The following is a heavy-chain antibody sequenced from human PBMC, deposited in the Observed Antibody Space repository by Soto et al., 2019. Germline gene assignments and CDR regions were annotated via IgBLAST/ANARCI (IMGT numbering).Heavy chain of an antibody. CDR1: GGSFSGYY. D-gene: IGHD3-22*01. J-gene: IGHJ4*02. V-gene: IGHV4-34*01. Sequence: SETLSLTCAVYGGSFSGYYWSWIRQPPGKGLEWIGEINHSGSTNYNPSLKSRVTISVDTSKNQFSLKLSSVTAADTAVYYCARSGLDYYDSSGYPSLDYWGQGTLVTVSS. CDR3: ARSGLDYYDSSGYPSLDY. CDR2: INHSGST.